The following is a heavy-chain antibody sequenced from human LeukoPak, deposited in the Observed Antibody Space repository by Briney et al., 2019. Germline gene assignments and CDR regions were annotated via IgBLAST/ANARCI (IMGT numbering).Heavy chain of an antibody. Sequence: SETLSLTCTVSGGAISNDNFYWGWVRQPPGKVLEWVASINYSGTIYYNPSLRSRVSKSVDTSRTQFFLRLNSVTAADTAVYYCARLFDSWGQGTLVTVSS. CDR1: GGAISNDNFY. CDR2: INYSGTI. CDR3: ARLFDS. V-gene: IGHV4-39*01. J-gene: IGHJ4*02.